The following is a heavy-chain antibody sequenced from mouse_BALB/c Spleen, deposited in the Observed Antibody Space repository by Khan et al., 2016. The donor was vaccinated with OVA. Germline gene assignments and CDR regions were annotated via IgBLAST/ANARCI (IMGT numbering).Heavy chain of an antibody. Sequence: QVQLQQSGAELVRPGSSVKISCKASGYTFSSSWMNWVKHRPGQGLEWIGQIYPGNDDTDYNGKFKDKASLTADKSSRTAYMQLTNLTSEDSAVYFWARYFGGRFAYWGQGTLVTVSA. CDR3: ARYFGGRFAY. CDR2: IYPGNDDT. V-gene: IGHV1-80*01. CDR1: GYTFSSSW. D-gene: IGHD1-1*02. J-gene: IGHJ3*01.